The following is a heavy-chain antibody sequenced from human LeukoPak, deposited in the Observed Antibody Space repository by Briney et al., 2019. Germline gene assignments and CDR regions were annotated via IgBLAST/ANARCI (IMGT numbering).Heavy chain of an antibody. D-gene: IGHD2-21*02. V-gene: IGHV3-74*01. CDR1: GFSFSNYW. Sequence: GGSLRLSCAASGFSFSNYWMMHWVRQAPGKGLFWVSRIGNNGAVTSYADSVKGRFTVSRDNAPNTLYLEMNNLRAEDTAVYYCARDPGGDVHDWYFDLWGPGTLVTVSS. CDR3: ARDPGGDVHDWYFDL. J-gene: IGHJ2*01. CDR2: IGNNGAVT.